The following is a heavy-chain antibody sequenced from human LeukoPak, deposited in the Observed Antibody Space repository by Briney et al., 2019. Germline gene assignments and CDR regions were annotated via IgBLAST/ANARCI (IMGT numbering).Heavy chain of an antibody. CDR1: GFTFSSYG. Sequence: GGSLRLSCAASGFTFSSYGMHWVRQAPGKGLEWVAFKRYDGSNKYYADSVKGRFTISRDNSKNTLYLQMNSLRAEDTAVYYCAKSGSYYGSGSLFDYWGQGTLVTVSS. V-gene: IGHV3-30*02. D-gene: IGHD3-10*01. CDR2: KRYDGSNK. J-gene: IGHJ4*02. CDR3: AKSGSYYGSGSLFDY.